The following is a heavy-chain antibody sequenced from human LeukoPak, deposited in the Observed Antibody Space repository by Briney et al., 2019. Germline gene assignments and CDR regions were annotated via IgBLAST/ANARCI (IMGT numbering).Heavy chain of an antibody. J-gene: IGHJ3*02. Sequence: PGGSLRLSCAASGFTFSSSGMHWVRQAPGKGLEWVSVIYSGGSTYYADSVKGRFTISRDNSKNTLYLQMNSLRAEDTAVYYCARVLCYYDSSGCSAFDIWGQGTMVTVSS. V-gene: IGHV3-66*01. CDR1: GFTFSSSG. CDR2: IYSGGST. D-gene: IGHD3-22*01. CDR3: ARVLCYYDSSGCSAFDI.